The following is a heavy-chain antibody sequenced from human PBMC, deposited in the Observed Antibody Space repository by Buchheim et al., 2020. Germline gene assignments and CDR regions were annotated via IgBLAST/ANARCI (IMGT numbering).Heavy chain of an antibody. V-gene: IGHV3-74*01. J-gene: IGHJ4*02. Sequence: VQLVESGGGVVQPGRSLRLSCAASGFTFSSYGMHWVRQAPGKGLVWVSRIRSDGTYTSYADSVKGRFIISRDNAKNKLYLQMNSLRAEDTAVYYCARDDYQTYWGQGTL. D-gene: IGHD3-16*01. CDR2: IRSDGTYT. CDR1: GFTFSSYG. CDR3: ARDDYQTY.